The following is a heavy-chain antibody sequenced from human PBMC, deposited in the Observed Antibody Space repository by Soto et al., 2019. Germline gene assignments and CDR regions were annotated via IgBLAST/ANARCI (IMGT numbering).Heavy chain of an antibody. J-gene: IGHJ3*02. CDR2: INPNSGGT. Sequence: ASVKVSWKASGYAFTVYYMHWVRQAPGQGLEWMGWINPNSGGTNYAQKFQGWVTMTRDTSISTAYMELSRLRSDDTAVYYCARTTVEVDAFDIWGQGTMVTVSS. CDR3: ARTTVEVDAFDI. D-gene: IGHD4-17*01. V-gene: IGHV1-2*04. CDR1: GYAFTVYY.